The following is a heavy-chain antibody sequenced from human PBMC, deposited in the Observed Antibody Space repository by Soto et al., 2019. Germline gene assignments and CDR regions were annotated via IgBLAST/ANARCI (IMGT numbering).Heavy chain of an antibody. CDR1: GYTFTSYG. V-gene: IGHV1-18*01. Sequence: QVQLVQSGAEVKKPGASVKVSCKASGYTFTSYGISWVRQAPGQGLEWMGWISAYNGNTNYAQKLQGRVTMTTDTSTSTAYVELRSLRSDDTAVYYCAREKSNVVVVPAGWSWFDPWGQGTLVTVSS. CDR2: ISAYNGNT. CDR3: AREKSNVVVVPAGWSWFDP. D-gene: IGHD2-2*01. J-gene: IGHJ5*02.